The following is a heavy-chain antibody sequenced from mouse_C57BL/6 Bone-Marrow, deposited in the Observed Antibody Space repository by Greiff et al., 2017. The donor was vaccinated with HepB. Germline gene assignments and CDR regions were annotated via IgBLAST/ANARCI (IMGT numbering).Heavy chain of an antibody. V-gene: IGHV1-64*01. CDR2: IHPNSGST. CDR1: GYTFTSYW. Sequence: QVQLQQPGAELVKPGASVKLSCKASGYTFTSYWMHWVKQRPGQGLEWIGMIHPNSGSTNYNEKFKSKATLTVDKSSSTAYMQLSSLTSEDSAVYYCAPSYYGSSSSWFAYWGQGTLVTVSA. J-gene: IGHJ3*01. D-gene: IGHD1-1*01. CDR3: APSYYGSSSSWFAY.